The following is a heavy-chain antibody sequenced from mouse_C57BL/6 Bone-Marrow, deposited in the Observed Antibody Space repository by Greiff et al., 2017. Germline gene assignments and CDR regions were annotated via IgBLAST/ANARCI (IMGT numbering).Heavy chain of an antibody. D-gene: IGHD2-2*01. CDR3: ARDGYDGAWVDY. CDR2: FDPSDSYT. Sequence: QVQLQQPGAELVMPGASVKLSCKASGYTFTSYWMHWVKQRPGQGLEWIGEFDPSDSYTNYNKKFKGKSTLTVDKSSSTAYMQLSSLTSEDPAVYYCARDGYDGAWVDYWGQGTGVTVSA. CDR1: GYTFTSYW. V-gene: IGHV1-69*01. J-gene: IGHJ3*01.